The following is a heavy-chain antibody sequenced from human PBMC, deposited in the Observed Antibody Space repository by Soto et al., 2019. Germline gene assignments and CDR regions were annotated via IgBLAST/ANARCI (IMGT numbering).Heavy chain of an antibody. J-gene: IGHJ6*03. CDR1: GGTFSSYA. V-gene: IGHV1-69*01. CDR2: IIPIFGTA. CDR3: ARAQGDYYDSSGYYYYYYYMDV. D-gene: IGHD3-22*01. Sequence: QVQLVQSGAEVKKPGSSVKVSCKASGGTFSSYAISWVRQAPGQGLEWMGGIIPIFGTANYAQKFQGRVTITADESTSTAYMELSSLRSEYTAVYYCARAQGDYYDSSGYYYYYYYMDVWGKGTTVTVSS.